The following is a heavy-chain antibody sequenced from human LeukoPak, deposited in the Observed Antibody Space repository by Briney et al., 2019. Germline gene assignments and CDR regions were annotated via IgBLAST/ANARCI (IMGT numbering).Heavy chain of an antibody. J-gene: IGHJ5*02. D-gene: IGHD5-24*01. V-gene: IGHV3-11*03. Sequence: GGSLRLSCAASGFTFSDYYMSWVRQTPGKGLEWVSYISSTGTYTSYADSVKDRFTISRDDAKNSLYLQMNSLRAEDTAVYYCAKTATHRTWFDPWGQGTLVTVSS. CDR2: ISSTGTYT. CDR3: AKTATHRTWFDP. CDR1: GFTFSDYY.